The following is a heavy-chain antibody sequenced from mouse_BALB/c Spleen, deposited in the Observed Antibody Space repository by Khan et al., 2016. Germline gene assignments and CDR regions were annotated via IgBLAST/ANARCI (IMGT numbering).Heavy chain of an antibody. CDR3: NAGYGNYDVLDY. Sequence: VQLQQPGAELVRSGALVKLSCTSSGFNIKDYYIHWVRQRPEQGLEWIGWIDPENGDTEYAPKFQGKATMTAHTSSNTAYLHLSSLTSEDTAVYYCNAGYGNYDVLDYWGQGTSVTVSS. J-gene: IGHJ4*01. CDR2: IDPENGDT. CDR1: GFNIKDYY. D-gene: IGHD2-1*01. V-gene: IGHV14-4*02.